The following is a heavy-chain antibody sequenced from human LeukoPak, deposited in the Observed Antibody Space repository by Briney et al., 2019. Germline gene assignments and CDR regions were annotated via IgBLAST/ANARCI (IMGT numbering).Heavy chain of an antibody. CDR3: SASDWSYANV. CDR1: GDSVSSNSAA. V-gene: IGHV6-1*01. D-gene: IGHD1-7*01. J-gene: IGHJ6*02. CDR2: TYYRSKWYI. Sequence: SHTLSLTCAISGDSVSSNSAAWDWIRQSPSRGLEWLGRTYYRSKWYIDYAVSVQSRITINADTSKNQFSLHLNSVTPEDTAVYYCSASDWSYANVWGQGTTVTVSS.